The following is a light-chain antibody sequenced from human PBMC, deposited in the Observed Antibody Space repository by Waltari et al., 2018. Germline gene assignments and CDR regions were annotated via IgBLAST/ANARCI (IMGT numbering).Light chain of an antibody. CDR2: EDD. V-gene: IGLV6-57*01. CDR3: QSYDSSDLWV. J-gene: IGLJ3*02. Sequence: NFMLTQPHSVSESPGKTVTISCTRSSGSIASNYAPWYQQRPGSSPTPVIFEDDQRPSGVPDRFSGSIDSSSNSASLTISGLKTEDEADYYCQSYDSSDLWVFGGGTRLTVL. CDR1: SGSIASNY.